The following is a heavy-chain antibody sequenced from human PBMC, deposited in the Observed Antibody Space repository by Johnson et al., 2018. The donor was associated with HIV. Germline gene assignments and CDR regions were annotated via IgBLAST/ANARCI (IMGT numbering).Heavy chain of an antibody. CDR1: GFTFSSYG. J-gene: IGHJ3*02. CDR3: ARDTKVPRYNWNDGAFDI. D-gene: IGHD1-1*01. Sequence: VQLVESGGGVVQPGRSLRLSCAASGFTFSSYGMHWVRQAPGKGLEWVAVIWYDGSNKYYADSVKGRFTISRDNSKNTLYLQMNSLRAEDTALYYCARDTKVPRYNWNDGAFDIWGQGTMVTVSS. CDR2: IWYDGSNK. V-gene: IGHV3-33*01.